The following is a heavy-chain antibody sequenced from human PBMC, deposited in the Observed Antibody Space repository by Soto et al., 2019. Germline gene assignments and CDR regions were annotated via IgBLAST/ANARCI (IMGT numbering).Heavy chain of an antibody. V-gene: IGHV4-31*03. CDR1: GGSITSGGSF. Sequence: SETLSLTCTVSGGSITSGGSFWSWIRQHPGKGPEWIAFIGYSGTTSYNPSLESRVTVSVDTSKSQFSLNLTSVTAADTAAYYCARGGASSKWFAPWGQGTLVTVSS. D-gene: IGHD2-15*01. CDR3: ARGGASSKWFAP. J-gene: IGHJ5*02. CDR2: IGYSGTT.